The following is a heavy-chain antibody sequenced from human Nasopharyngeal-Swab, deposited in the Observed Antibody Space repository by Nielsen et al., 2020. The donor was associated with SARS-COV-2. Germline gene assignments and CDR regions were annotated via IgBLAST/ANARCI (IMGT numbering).Heavy chain of an antibody. CDR3: AKLDSSGWLLFDY. V-gene: IGHV3-23*01. Sequence: WIRQPPGKGLEWVSAISGSGGSTYYADSVKGRFTISRDNSKSTLYLQMNSLRAEDTAVYYCAKLDSSGWLLFDYWGQGTLVTVSS. J-gene: IGHJ4*02. D-gene: IGHD6-19*01. CDR2: ISGSGGST.